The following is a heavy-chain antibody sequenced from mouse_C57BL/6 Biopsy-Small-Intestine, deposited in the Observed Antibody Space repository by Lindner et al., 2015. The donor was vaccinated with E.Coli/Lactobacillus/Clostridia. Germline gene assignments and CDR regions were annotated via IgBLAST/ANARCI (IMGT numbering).Heavy chain of an antibody. J-gene: IGHJ4*01. CDR3: ARDYYGPDY. D-gene: IGHD1-1*02. V-gene: IGHV2-6*01. Sequence: VQLQESGPDLVQTSQTLSLTCTVSGFSLTNYGVHWVRQPPGKGLEWVGTMGWDDKKYYNSDLKSRLSISRDTSKKQVFLKLNSLQIEDTAMYYCARDYYGPDYWGQGTSVTVSS. CDR2: MGWDDKK. CDR1: GFSLTNYG.